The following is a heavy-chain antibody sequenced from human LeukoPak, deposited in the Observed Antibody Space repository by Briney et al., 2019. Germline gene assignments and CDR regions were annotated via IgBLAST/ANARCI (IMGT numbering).Heavy chain of an antibody. D-gene: IGHD4-23*01. J-gene: IGHJ5*02. V-gene: IGHV4-59*06. CDR2: IYYSGST. CDR3: ARDSGYGGNSNWFDP. CDR1: GGSISSSY. Sequence: SETLSLTCTVSGGSISSSYWSWIRQHPGKGLEWIGYIYYSGSTYYNPSLKSRVTISVDTSKNQFSLKLSSVTAADTAVYYCARDSGYGGNSNWFDPWGQGTLVTVSS.